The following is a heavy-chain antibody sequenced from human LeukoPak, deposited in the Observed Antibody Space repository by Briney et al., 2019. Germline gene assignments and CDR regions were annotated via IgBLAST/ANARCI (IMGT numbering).Heavy chain of an antibody. V-gene: IGHV4-61*01. D-gene: IGHD4-17*01. J-gene: IGHJ4*02. CDR1: GGSVSSGSYY. Sequence: SETLSLTCTVSGGSVSSGSYYWSWIRQPPGKGLEWIGYIYYRGSTNYNPSLKSRVTISVDTSKNQFSLKLSSVTAADTAIYYCARDYGDYGNVYWGQGILVTVSS. CDR3: ARDYGDYGNVY. CDR2: IYYRGST.